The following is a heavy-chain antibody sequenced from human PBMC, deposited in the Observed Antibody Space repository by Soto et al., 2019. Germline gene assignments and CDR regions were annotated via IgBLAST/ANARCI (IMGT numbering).Heavy chain of an antibody. Sequence: QVQLQESGPGLVKPSETLSLTCTVSGGSISSYYWSWIRQPPGKGLEWIGYIYYSGSTNYNPSLTRRVTTSVGTSKNQCALELSAVTAADTAVYYCARGDPLLWFGEKVYYGMDVWGQGTTVTVSS. CDR3: ARGDPLLWFGEKVYYGMDV. D-gene: IGHD3-10*01. V-gene: IGHV4-59*01. J-gene: IGHJ6*02. CDR1: GGSISSYY. CDR2: IYYSGST.